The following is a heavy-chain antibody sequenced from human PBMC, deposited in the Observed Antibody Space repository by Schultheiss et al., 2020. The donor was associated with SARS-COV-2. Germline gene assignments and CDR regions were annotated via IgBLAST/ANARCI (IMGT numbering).Heavy chain of an antibody. CDR1: GFTFSSYG. J-gene: IGHJ4*02. D-gene: IGHD6-13*01. CDR3: ARDRARGYSSSWYDPVFDY. Sequence: GGSLRLSCAASGFTFSSYGMHWVRQAPGKGLEWVAVIWYDGSNKYYADSVKGRFTISRDNSKNTLCLQMNSLRAEETAVYYCARDRARGYSSSWYDPVFDYWGQGTLVTVSS. V-gene: IGHV3-33*01. CDR2: IWYDGSNK.